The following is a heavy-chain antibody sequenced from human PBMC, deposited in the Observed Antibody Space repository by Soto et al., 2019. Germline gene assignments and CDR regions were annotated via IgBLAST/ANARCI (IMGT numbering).Heavy chain of an antibody. CDR3: ARHPDVARGGFDP. V-gene: IGHV4-39*01. CDR2: IYYSGST. CDR1: GGSISSSRYY. Sequence: QPQLQESGPGLVKPSETLSLTCTVSGGSISSSRYYWGWIRQPPGKGLEWIGSIYYSGSTYYNPSLKSRVTISVDTSKNQFSLKLSSGTAADTAVYPCARHPDVARGGFDPWGQGTLVTVSS. D-gene: IGHD3-10*01. J-gene: IGHJ5*02.